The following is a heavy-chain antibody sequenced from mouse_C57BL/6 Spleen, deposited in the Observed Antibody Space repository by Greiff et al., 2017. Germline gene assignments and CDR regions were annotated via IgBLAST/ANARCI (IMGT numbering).Heavy chain of an antibody. Sequence: QVQLQQSGPELVKPGASVKISCKASGYAFSSSWMNWVKPRPGKGLEWIGRIYPGDGDTNYNGKFKGKATLTADKSSSTAYMQLSSLTSEDSAVYFCAREQLRLRHFDYWGQGTTLTVSS. CDR2: IYPGDGDT. J-gene: IGHJ2*01. V-gene: IGHV1-82*01. CDR1: GYAFSSSW. CDR3: AREQLRLRHFDY. D-gene: IGHD3-2*02.